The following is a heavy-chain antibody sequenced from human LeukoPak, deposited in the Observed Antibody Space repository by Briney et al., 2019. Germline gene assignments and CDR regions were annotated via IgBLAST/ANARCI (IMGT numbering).Heavy chain of an antibody. CDR3: ARGVLLWFGDYYYYYMDV. J-gene: IGHJ6*03. D-gene: IGHD3-10*01. CDR2: IIPIFGTA. Sequence: SVKVSCKASGGTFSSYAISWVRQAPGQGLEWMGGIIPIFGTANYAQKFQGRVTIITDESTSTAYMELSSLRSEDTAVYYCARGVLLWFGDYYYYYMDVWGKGTTVTVSS. V-gene: IGHV1-69*05. CDR1: GGTFSSYA.